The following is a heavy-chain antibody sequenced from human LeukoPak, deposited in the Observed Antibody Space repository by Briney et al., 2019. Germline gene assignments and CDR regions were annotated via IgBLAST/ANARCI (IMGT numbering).Heavy chain of an antibody. J-gene: IGHJ4*02. V-gene: IGHV4-38-2*02. CDR1: GYSISSGYY. CDR3: VRKDIVVVPAATLDGYLDY. Sequence: SETLSLTCTVSGYSISSGYYWGWIRQPPGKGLEWIGSIYHSGSTYYNPSLKSRVTISVDTSKNQFSLKLSSVTAADTVVYYCVRKDIVVVPAATLDGYLDYWGQGTLVTVSS. CDR2: IYHSGST. D-gene: IGHD2-2*01.